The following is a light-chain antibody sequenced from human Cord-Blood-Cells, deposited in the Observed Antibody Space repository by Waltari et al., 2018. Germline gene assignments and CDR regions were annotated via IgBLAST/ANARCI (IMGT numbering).Light chain of an antibody. J-gene: IGKJ1*01. V-gene: IGKV3-20*01. CDR3: QQYGSSPRT. Sequence: EIVLTQSPRTLSLSPGERATLSCRASQSVSRSYLAWYQQKPGQAPRLLIYGASSRATGIPDRFSGSGSGTDFTLTISRLEPEDFAVYYCQQYGSSPRTFGQGTKVEIK. CDR2: GAS. CDR1: QSVSRSY.